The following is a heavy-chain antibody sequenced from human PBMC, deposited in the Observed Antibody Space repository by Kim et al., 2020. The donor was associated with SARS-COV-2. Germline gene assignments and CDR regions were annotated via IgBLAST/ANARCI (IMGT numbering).Heavy chain of an antibody. CDR3: PREAYSGYYNYYFDY. Sequence: GGSLRLSCVASGFTFSTYEMNWVRQAPGKGLEWVSYISSSSSTIYYADSVKGRFTISRDNAKNSLYLQMNSLRAEDTAVYYCPREAYSGYYNYYFDYWGQGTLVTVSS. CDR1: GFTFSTYE. CDR2: ISSSSSTI. V-gene: IGHV3-48*03. J-gene: IGHJ4*02. D-gene: IGHD3-22*01.